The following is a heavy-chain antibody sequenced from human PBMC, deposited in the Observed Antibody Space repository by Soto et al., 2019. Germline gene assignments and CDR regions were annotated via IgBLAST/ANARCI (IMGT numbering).Heavy chain of an antibody. CDR2: IKSNIDGGTT. V-gene: IGHV3-15*07. Sequence: GGSLRLSCEVSGVTLTNVWMNWVRQAPGKGPEWVGRIKSNIDGGTTDYAAPVKGRFTVSRDDSENTLYPQMNSLKTEDTAVYYCSHGYYQYFNSWGQGTLVTVSS. CDR3: SHGYYQYFNS. J-gene: IGHJ4*02. D-gene: IGHD5-18*01. CDR1: GVTLTNVW.